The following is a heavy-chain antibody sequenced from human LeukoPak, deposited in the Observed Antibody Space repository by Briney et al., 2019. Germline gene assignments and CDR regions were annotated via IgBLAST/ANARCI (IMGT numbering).Heavy chain of an antibody. Sequence: GGSLRLSCAASGFTFSSYWMRWVRQAPGKGLEWVANIKQDGSEKYYVDSVKGRFTISRDNAKNSLYLQMNSLRAEDTAVYYCARDPSSVGATRGGDPFDYWGQGTLVTVSS. CDR3: ARDPSSVGATRGGDPFDY. CDR2: IKQDGSEK. D-gene: IGHD1-26*01. V-gene: IGHV3-7*01. J-gene: IGHJ4*02. CDR1: GFTFSSYW.